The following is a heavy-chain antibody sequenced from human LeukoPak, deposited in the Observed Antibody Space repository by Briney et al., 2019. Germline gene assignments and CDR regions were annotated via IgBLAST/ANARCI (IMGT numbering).Heavy chain of an antibody. CDR1: GFTFSNAW. CDR3: TTSTMVRGVKGPNYYYYYGMDV. J-gene: IGHJ6*02. Sequence: PGGSLRLSCAASGFTFSNAWMSWVRQAPGKGLEWVGRIKSKTDGGTTDYAAPVKGRFTISRDDSKNTLYLQMNSLKTEDTAVYYCTTSTMVRGVKGPNYYYYYGMDVWGQGTTVTVSS. D-gene: IGHD3-10*01. V-gene: IGHV3-15*01. CDR2: IKSKTDGGTT.